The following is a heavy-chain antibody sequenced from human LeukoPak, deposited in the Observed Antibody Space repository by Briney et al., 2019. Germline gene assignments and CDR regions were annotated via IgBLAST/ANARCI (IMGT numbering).Heavy chain of an antibody. J-gene: IGHJ4*02. V-gene: IGHV3-30*02. CDR1: GLIFSSYA. CDR2: IRYDGSNK. D-gene: IGHD3-22*01. CDR3: AKDNYYDSSGYYSYFDY. Sequence: GGSLRLSCAASGLIFSSYAMHWVRQAPGKGLEWVAFIRYDGSNKYYADSVKGRFTISRDNSKNTLYLQMNSLRAEDTAVYYCAKDNYYDSSGYYSYFDYWGQGTLVTVSS.